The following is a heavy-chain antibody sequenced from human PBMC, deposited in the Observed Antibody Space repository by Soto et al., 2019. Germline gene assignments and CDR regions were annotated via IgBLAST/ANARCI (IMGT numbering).Heavy chain of an antibody. J-gene: IGHJ4*02. D-gene: IGHD7-27*01. CDR1: AGSIRSGDYY. Sequence: QVQLQESGPGLVKPSQTLSLTCTVSAGSIRSGDYYWTWIRQPPGKGLEWIGYIDHSGSAYYNPSLQSRANISTDTSSYPCSLKMTSVTAAGTAVYYCAGELGTFYFDHWGQGTLVTVSS. CDR2: IDHSGSA. V-gene: IGHV4-30-4*01. CDR3: AGELGTFYFDH.